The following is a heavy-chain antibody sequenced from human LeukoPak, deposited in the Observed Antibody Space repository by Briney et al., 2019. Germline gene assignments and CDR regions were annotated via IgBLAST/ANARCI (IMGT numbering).Heavy chain of an antibody. CDR3: ARHGRFLEWVMDV. D-gene: IGHD3-3*01. J-gene: IGHJ6*02. CDR2: TYSSGST. CDR1: VRSISSSSYY. V-gene: IGHV4-39*01. Sequence: SETLSLTCTVSVRSISSSSYYWGWIRQPPGKGLEWIGSTYSSGSTYYNPSLKSRVTTFVDTSKNQFSLKLSSVTAADTAVYYCARHGRFLEWVMDVWGQGTTVTVSS.